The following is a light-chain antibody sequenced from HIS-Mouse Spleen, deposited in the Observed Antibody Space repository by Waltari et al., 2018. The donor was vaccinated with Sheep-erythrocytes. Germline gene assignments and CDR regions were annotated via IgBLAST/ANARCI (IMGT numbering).Light chain of an antibody. J-gene: IGKJ4*01. CDR3: MQALQTPLT. Sequence: DIVMTQSPLSLPVTPGAPASIPCRSSQSPLHSNGYNYLDWYLQKPGQSPQLLIYLGSNRASGVPDRFSGSGSGTDFTLKISRVEAEDVGVYYCMQALQTPLTFGGGTKVEIK. V-gene: IGKV2-28*01. CDR2: LGS. CDR1: QSPLHSNGYNY.